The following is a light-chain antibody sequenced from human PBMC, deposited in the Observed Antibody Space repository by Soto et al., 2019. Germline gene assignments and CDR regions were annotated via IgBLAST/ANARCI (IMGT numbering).Light chain of an antibody. CDR3: QQRSNWPLT. CDR1: QSVSSY. CDR2: DAS. J-gene: IGKJ4*01. Sequence: EIVMTQSPATLSLSPGERATICCRAGQSVSSYLAWYQQKPGQAPRLLIYDASNRATGIPARFSGSGFGTDFTLTISSLEPEDFAVYYCQQRSNWPLTFGGGTKVDIK. V-gene: IGKV3-11*01.